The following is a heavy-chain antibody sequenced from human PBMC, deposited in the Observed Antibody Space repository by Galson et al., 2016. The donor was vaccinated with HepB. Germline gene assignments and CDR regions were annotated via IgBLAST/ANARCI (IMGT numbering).Heavy chain of an antibody. V-gene: IGHV1-18*01. CDR2: ISAYNGHT. Sequence: SVKVSCKASGYTFIDYGISWVRLAPGQGLEWMGWISAYNGHTNYAQNLQGRVTLTRETSTTTAYMELRNLRSDDTAVYYCAREAKYYYGSGSYVVWDYSFYGMDVWGQGTTVTVSS. D-gene: IGHD3-10*01. J-gene: IGHJ6*02. CDR3: AREAKYYYGSGSYVVWDYSFYGMDV. CDR1: GYTFIDYG.